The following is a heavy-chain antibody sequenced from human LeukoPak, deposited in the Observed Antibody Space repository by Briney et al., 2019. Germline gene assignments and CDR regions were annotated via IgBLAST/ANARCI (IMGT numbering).Heavy chain of an antibody. CDR2: INPNSGGT. CDR1: GYTFTGYY. Sequence: ASVKVSCKASGYTFTGYYMHWVRQAPGQGLEWMGWINPNSGGTNYAQKFQGRVTMTRDTSISTAYMELSRLRSDDTAVYYCARDEGVGAADAFDIWGQGTMVTVSS. CDR3: ARDEGVGAADAFDI. V-gene: IGHV1-2*02. D-gene: IGHD1-26*01. J-gene: IGHJ3*02.